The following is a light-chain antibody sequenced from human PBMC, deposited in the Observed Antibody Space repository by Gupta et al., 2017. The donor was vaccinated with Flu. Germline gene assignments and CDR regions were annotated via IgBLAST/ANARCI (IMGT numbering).Light chain of an antibody. CDR3: QQYKNWPPYT. CDR2: GAS. CDR1: QSVSSN. J-gene: IGKJ2*01. V-gene: IGKV3-15*01. Sequence: EIVMTQSPATLSVSPGERATLSCRASQSVSSNLAWYQQKPGQAPRLLNYGASTRATGIPARFSGSGSGKEFTLTISSLQSEEFAVYYCQQYKNWPPYTFGQGTKLEIK.